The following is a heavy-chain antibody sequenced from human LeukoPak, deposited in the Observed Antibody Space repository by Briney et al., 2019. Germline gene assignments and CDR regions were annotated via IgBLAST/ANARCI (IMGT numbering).Heavy chain of an antibody. CDR3: AKGNEPLYYYYGMDV. V-gene: IGHV3-30*18. CDR1: GFTFSSYG. Sequence: QPGGSLRLSCAASGFTFSSYGMHWVRQAPGKGLEWVAVISYDGSNKYYADSVEGRFTISRDNSKNTLYLQMNSLRAEDTAVYYCAKGNEPLYYYYGMDVWGQGTTVTVSS. D-gene: IGHD1-1*01. CDR2: ISYDGSNK. J-gene: IGHJ6*02.